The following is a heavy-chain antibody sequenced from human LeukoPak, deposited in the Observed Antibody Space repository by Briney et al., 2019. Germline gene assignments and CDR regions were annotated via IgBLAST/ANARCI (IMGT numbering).Heavy chain of an antibody. CDR3: ARTYYSHDAFDI. J-gene: IGHJ3*02. CDR1: GGSISSYY. D-gene: IGHD3-10*01. Sequence: SETLSLTCTVSGGSISSYYWSWIRQPPGKGLEWIGYIYYSGSTNYNPSLKSRVTISVDTSKNQFSLKLSSVTAADTAVYYCARTYYSHDAFDIWGQGTMVTVSS. CDR2: IYYSGST. V-gene: IGHV4-59*01.